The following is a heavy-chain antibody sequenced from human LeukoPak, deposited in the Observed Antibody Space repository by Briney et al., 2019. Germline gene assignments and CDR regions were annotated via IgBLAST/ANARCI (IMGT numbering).Heavy chain of an antibody. CDR2: IYTIGST. CDR3: ARDRNYYDSSGYYTDAFDI. J-gene: IGHJ3*02. Sequence: PSETLSLTCTVSGGSISSGSYYWSWIRQPAGKGLEMIGRIYTIGSTNYNPALKSRVTISVDTSKNQFSLKLSSVTAADTAVYYCARDRNYYDSSGYYTDAFDIWGQGTMVTVSS. D-gene: IGHD3-22*01. V-gene: IGHV4-61*02. CDR1: GGSISSGSYY.